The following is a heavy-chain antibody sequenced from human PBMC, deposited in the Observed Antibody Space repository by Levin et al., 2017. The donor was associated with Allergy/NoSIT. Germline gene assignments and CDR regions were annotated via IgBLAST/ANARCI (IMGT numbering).Heavy chain of an antibody. Sequence: PSETLSLTCTVSGGSISSGDYYWSWIRQPPGKGLEWIGYIYYSGSTYYNPSLTSRVTISVDTSKNQFSLKLSSVTDADTAVYYCAETPTDDSGPDWYFDLWGRGTLVTVSS. J-gene: IGHJ2*01. CDR1: GGSISSGDYY. CDR2: IYYSGST. V-gene: IGHV4-30-4*01. D-gene: IGHD3-9*01. CDR3: AETPTDDSGPDWYFDL.